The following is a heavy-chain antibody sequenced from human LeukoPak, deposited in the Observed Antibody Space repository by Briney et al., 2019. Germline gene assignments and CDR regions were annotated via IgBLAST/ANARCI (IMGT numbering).Heavy chain of an antibody. J-gene: IGHJ4*02. D-gene: IGHD5-18*01. V-gene: IGHV3-23*01. CDR3: ARLQGPYEQWLPFDY. Sequence: GGSLRLSCAASGFTFSAYSMTWVRQAPGKGPEGVSTISGSGENIYFADSMKGRFTISRDNSKNSLSLQLNSLRAEDTAIYYCARLQGPYEQWLPFDYWGQGPLVTVSS. CDR1: GFTFSAYS. CDR2: ISGSGENI.